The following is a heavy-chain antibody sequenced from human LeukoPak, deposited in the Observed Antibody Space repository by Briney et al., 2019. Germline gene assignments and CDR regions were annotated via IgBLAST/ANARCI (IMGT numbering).Heavy chain of an antibody. CDR1: GGSVSSSSYD. J-gene: IGHJ5*02. CDR2: IYYSGRT. V-gene: IGHV4-39*01. Sequence: SETLSLTCTVSGGSVSSSSYDWGLVRQPPGKGLEWIGNIYYSGRTYFNPSLRSRVIISIDTSKNQFSLKMTSVTAADRAVYYCARRRHDVTAVFDATGGFDPWGQGILVTVSS. CDR3: ARRRHDVTAVFDATGGFDP. D-gene: IGHD5-18*01.